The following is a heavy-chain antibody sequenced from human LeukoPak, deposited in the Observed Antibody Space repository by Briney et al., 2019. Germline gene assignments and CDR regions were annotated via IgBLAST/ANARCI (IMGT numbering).Heavy chain of an antibody. CDR1: GYTFSNHG. V-gene: IGHV1-18*01. D-gene: IGHD6-19*01. Sequence: GASVKVSCKTSGYTFSNHGISWVRQAPGQGLEWMGWISGYNGNPRYAQKVQGRVTMTTETSTNTAYMEVNSLRSDDTAIYYCARDPSLAVAGIRLFDYWGQGTLVIVSS. CDR3: ARDPSLAVAGIRLFDY. CDR2: ISGYNGNP. J-gene: IGHJ4*02.